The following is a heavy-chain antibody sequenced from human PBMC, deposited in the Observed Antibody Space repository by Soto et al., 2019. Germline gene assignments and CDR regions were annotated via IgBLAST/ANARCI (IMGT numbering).Heavy chain of an antibody. CDR1: GFTFSSYG. CDR3: ASDDILTGYFPFDY. D-gene: IGHD3-9*01. V-gene: IGHV3-30*03. Sequence: QVQLVESGGGVVQPGRSLRLSCAASGFTFSSYGMHWVRQAPGKGLEWVAVISYDGSNKYYADSVKGRFTISRDNSKNTLYLQMNSLRAEDTAVYYCASDDILTGYFPFDYWGQGTLVTVSS. J-gene: IGHJ4*02. CDR2: ISYDGSNK.